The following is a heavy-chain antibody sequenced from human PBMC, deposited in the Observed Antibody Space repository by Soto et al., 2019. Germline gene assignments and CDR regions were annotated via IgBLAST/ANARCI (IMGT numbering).Heavy chain of an antibody. CDR2: ISGSGNSI. D-gene: IGHD6-13*01. CDR3: ARGEGSWSSHGIDV. J-gene: IGHJ6*02. V-gene: IGHV3-48*03. Sequence: HPGGSLRLSCAASGFFFSYYEMNWVRQAPGKGLEWVSYISGSGNSISYADSMKGRFTISRDNAKNSLYLQMISLRAEDTAVYYCARGEGSWSSHGIDVWGQGTTATVSS. CDR1: GFFFSYYE.